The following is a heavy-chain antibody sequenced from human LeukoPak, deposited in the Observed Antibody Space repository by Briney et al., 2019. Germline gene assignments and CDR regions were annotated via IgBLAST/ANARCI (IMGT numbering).Heavy chain of an antibody. CDR3: ARDYPFFYESGNWFDP. V-gene: IGHV4-61*02. CDR2: VFTTGST. Sequence: SETLSLTCTVTGASVKSGSFYWSWIRQPAGKGLKWIGRVFTTGSTTYNPSLQGRVSITIDTSKNQFSLMLRSVTAADTAIYYCARDYPFFYESGNWFDPWGPGTLVTVSS. J-gene: IGHJ5*02. D-gene: IGHD2/OR15-2a*01. CDR1: GASVKSGSFY.